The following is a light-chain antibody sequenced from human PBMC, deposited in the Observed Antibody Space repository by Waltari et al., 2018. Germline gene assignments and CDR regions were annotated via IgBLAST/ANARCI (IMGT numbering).Light chain of an antibody. CDR3: QVWDNRADEVV. Sequence: VSVAPGQTATITCGGDDIGTKTVNWYQHKSGQAPVLVIYGDDDRPSGIPERFSGSNSGDTATLTLTRVEAGDEADYSCQVWDNRADEVVFGGGTKLAVL. CDR1: DIGTKT. V-gene: IGLV3-21*02. CDR2: GDD. J-gene: IGLJ2*01.